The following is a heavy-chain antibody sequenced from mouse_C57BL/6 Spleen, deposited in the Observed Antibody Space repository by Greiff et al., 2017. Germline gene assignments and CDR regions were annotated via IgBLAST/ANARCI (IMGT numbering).Heavy chain of an antibody. Sequence: QVQLQQSGAELVRPGTSVKVSCKASGYAFTNYLIEWVKQRPGQGLEWIGVINPGSGGTNYNEKFKGKATLTADKSSSTAYMQLSSLTSEDSAVYFCARSGEYYGTPFDYWGQGTTLTVSS. D-gene: IGHD1-1*01. CDR3: ARSGEYYGTPFDY. V-gene: IGHV1-54*01. J-gene: IGHJ2*01. CDR2: INPGSGGT. CDR1: GYAFTNYL.